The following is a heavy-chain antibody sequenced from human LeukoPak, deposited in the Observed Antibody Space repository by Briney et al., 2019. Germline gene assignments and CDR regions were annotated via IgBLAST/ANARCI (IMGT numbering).Heavy chain of an antibody. J-gene: IGHJ4*02. CDR3: ASASGDRYSYGSLEW. CDR2: ISYVGSNK. D-gene: IGHD5-18*01. CDR1: GLTYRMYA. V-gene: IGHV3-30-3*01. Sequence: GGSLRLSCAASGLTYRMYAMLWARQARGRGLVGVTDISYVGSNKHYVDSVEGRLNISRDNSKNTLYVKKNSRRAEETAVYYCASASGDRYSYGSLEWWGQGKLVTVSS.